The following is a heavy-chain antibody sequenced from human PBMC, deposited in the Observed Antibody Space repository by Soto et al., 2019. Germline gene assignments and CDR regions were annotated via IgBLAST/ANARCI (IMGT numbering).Heavy chain of an antibody. CDR1: GGSISSYY. CDR2: IYYSGST. J-gene: IGHJ4*02. CDR3: ARDRYGYSFDY. V-gene: IGHV4-59*01. Sequence: PSETLSLTCTVSGGSISSYYWSWIRQPPGKGLEWIGYIYYSGSTIYNPSLKSRVTISVDTSKNQFSLKLSSVTAADTAVYYCARDRYGYSFDYWGQGTLVTVSS. D-gene: IGHD3-10*01.